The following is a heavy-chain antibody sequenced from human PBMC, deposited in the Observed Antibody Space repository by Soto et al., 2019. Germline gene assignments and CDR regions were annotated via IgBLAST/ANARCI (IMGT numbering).Heavy chain of an antibody. J-gene: IGHJ4*02. Sequence: SETLSLTCTVSGGSISSYYWSWIRQPPGKGLEWIGYIYYSGSTNYNPSLKSRVTISVDTSKNQFSLKLSSVTAADTAVYYCARELGPREAPVAGYFDYWGQGTLVTVSS. D-gene: IGHD6-19*01. V-gene: IGHV4-59*01. CDR1: GGSISSYY. CDR2: IYYSGST. CDR3: ARELGPREAPVAGYFDY.